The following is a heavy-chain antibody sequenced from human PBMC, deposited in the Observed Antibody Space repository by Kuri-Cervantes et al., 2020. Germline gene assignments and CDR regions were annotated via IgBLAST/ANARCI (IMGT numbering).Heavy chain of an antibody. CDR2: INHSGST. CDR1: GGSFSGYH. Sequence: SETLSLTCAVYGGSFSGYHWTWIRQPPGKGLEWIGEINHSGSTNYNPSLKSRVTMSVDTSKNQFSLKLSSVTAADTAVYYCARDSLSGSSGWYGGPSWFDPWGQGTLVTVSS. D-gene: IGHD6-19*01. CDR3: ARDSLSGSSGWYGGPSWFDP. V-gene: IGHV4-34*01. J-gene: IGHJ5*02.